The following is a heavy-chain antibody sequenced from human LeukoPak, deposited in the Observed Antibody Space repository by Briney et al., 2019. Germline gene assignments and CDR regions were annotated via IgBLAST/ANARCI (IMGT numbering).Heavy chain of an antibody. CDR1: GGSISSYY. V-gene: IGHV4-59*01. CDR3: ARATARKLLWPRAQAFDI. CDR2: IYYSGST. J-gene: IGHJ3*02. D-gene: IGHD3-10*01. Sequence: PSETLSLTCTVSGGSISSYYWSWIRQPPGKGLEWIGYIYYSGSTNYNPSLKSRVTISVDTSKNQFSLKLSSVTAADTAVYYCARATARKLLWPRAQAFDIWGQGTMVTVSS.